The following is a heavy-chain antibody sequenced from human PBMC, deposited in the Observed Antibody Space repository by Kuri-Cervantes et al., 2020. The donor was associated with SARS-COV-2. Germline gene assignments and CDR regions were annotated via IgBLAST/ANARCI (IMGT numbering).Heavy chain of an antibody. J-gene: IGHJ4*02. D-gene: IGHD3-16*01. CDR1: GYTLTELS. Sequence: ASVKVSCKVSGYTLTELSMHWVRQAPGKGLEWMGGFDPEDGETIYAQKFQGRVTMTEDTSTDTAYMELSSLRSEDTAVYYCATGEGYAPRSPPTDWGQGTLVTDSS. CDR3: ATGEGYAPRSPPTD. V-gene: IGHV1-24*01. CDR2: FDPEDGET.